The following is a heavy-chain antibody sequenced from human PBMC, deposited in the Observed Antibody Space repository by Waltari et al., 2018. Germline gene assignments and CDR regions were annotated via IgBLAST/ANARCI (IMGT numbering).Heavy chain of an antibody. V-gene: IGHV3-21*01. CDR3: ARASSSSWGYFDY. CDR1: GFTFSSSN. Sequence: EVQLVESGGGLVKPGGSLRLSCAASGFTFSSSNMNWVRQAPGKGLEWVSFISSSSRDMYYADSVKGRFTISRDNAKNSLFLEMNSLRAEDTALYYCARASSSSWGYFDYWGQGTLVTVSS. D-gene: IGHD6-13*01. CDR2: ISSSSRDM. J-gene: IGHJ4*02.